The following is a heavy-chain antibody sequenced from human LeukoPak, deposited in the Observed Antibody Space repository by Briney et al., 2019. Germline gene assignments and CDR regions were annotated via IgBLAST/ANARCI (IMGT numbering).Heavy chain of an antibody. V-gene: IGHV1-46*01. CDR1: GYTFTGYY. CDR3: ASRGYSGYYFDY. J-gene: IGHJ4*02. CDR2: INPSGGST. D-gene: IGHD5-12*01. Sequence: ASVKVSCKGSGYTFTGYYMHWVRQAPGQGLEWMGIINPSGGSTSYAQKFQGRVTMTRDMSTSTVYMELSSLRSEDTAVYCCASRGYSGYYFDYWGQGTLVTVSS.